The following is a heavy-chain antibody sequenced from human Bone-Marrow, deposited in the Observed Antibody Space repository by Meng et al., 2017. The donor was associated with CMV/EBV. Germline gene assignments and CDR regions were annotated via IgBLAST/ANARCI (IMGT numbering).Heavy chain of an antibody. J-gene: IGHJ4*02. D-gene: IGHD2-2*02. V-gene: IGHV3-23*01. CDR3: AKDRQYQLLYRAYSGYGD. Sequence: GESLKISCAASGFTFSSYAMSWVRQAPGKGLEWVSAISGSGGSTYYEDSGKGRFTISRDNSKNTLYLQMNSLRAEDTAVYYCAKDRQYQLLYRAYSGYGDCGQGTLVTVSS. CDR2: ISGSGGST. CDR1: GFTFSSYA.